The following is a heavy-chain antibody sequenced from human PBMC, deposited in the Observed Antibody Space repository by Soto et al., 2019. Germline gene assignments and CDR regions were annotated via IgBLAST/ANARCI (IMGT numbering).Heavy chain of an antibody. V-gene: IGHV3-23*01. CDR1: GFSINGYA. D-gene: IGHD2-15*01. CDR3: AKDRGGGGYPLFDS. CDR2: FRHSDT. J-gene: IGHJ4*02. Sequence: EVQLLESGGDLAQPGGSLQLACAASGFSINGYAMSWVRQAPGKGLEWVSTFRHSDTYHSGSVRGRFSISRDEAKNTLYLNLHNLRVEDTAVYYCAKDRGGGGYPLFDSWGQGTLVTVSS.